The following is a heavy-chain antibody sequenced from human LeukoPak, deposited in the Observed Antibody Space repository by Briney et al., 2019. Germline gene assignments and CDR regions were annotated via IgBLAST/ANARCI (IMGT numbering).Heavy chain of an antibody. V-gene: IGHV6-1*01. CDR2: TYYRSKWYT. J-gene: IGHJ4*02. D-gene: IGHD2-21*01. Sequence: SQTLSLTCAVSGDSVSSNSAAWNWIRQSPSRGLEWLGRTYYRSKWYTDYAVSVKSRITINPDTSKNQFSLQLNSVTPEDTAVYYRAREMRVVIAAYYFDYWGQGTLVTVSS. CDR1: GDSVSSNSAA. CDR3: AREMRVVIAAYYFDY.